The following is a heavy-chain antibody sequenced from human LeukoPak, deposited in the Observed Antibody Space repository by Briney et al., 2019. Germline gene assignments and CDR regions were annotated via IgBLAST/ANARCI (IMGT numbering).Heavy chain of an antibody. J-gene: IGHJ6*03. CDR1: GYTFTGYY. Sequence: GASVKVSCKASGYTFTGYYMHWVRQAPGQGLEWMGWINPNSGGTNYAQKFQGRVTMTRDTSISTAYMELSRLRSDDTAVYYCARDGGYCSGGSCYYMDVWGKGTTVTVSS. D-gene: IGHD2-15*01. V-gene: IGHV1-2*02. CDR3: ARDGGYCSGGSCYYMDV. CDR2: INPNSGGT.